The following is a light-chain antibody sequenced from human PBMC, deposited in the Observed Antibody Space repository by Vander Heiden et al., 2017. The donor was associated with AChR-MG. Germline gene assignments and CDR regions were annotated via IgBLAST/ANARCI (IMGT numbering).Light chain of an antibody. CDR3: GSYAGSGDFYV. CDR2: EVS. CDR1: SSDVGGHNY. J-gene: IGLJ1*01. Sequence: QSALTQPPSASGSPGQSVPISCTGTSSDVGGHNYVSWYQQHPGKAPKLMIFEVSKRPSGVPDRFSGSKSGNTASLTVSGLQAEDEADYYCGSYAGSGDFYVFGTGTKVTVL. V-gene: IGLV2-8*01.